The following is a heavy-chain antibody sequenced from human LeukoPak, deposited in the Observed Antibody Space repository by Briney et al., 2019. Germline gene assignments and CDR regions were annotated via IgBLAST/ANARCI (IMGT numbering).Heavy chain of an antibody. CDR3: AREREGLGYCSGGSCYSGY. CDR1: GFTVSSNY. CDR2: IYSGGGT. J-gene: IGHJ4*02. D-gene: IGHD2-15*01. Sequence: PGGSLRLSCAASGFTVSSNYMSWVRQAPGKGLEWVSVIYSGGGTYYADSVKGRFTISRDSSKNTLYLQMSNLRAEDTAVYYCAREREGLGYCSGGSCYSGYWGQGTLVIVSS. V-gene: IGHV3-53*01.